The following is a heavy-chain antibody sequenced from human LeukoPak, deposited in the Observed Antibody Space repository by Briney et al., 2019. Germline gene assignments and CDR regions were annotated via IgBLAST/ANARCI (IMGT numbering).Heavy chain of an antibody. J-gene: IGHJ6*03. V-gene: IGHV4-39*07. CDR2: IYYSGST. CDR3: ARVVPAATSYYYYYYYMDV. CDR1: GGSISSSSYY. Sequence: PSETLSLTCTVSGGSISSSSYYWGWIRQPPGKGLEWIGSIYYSGSTNYNPSLKSRVTISVDTSKNQFSLKLSSVTAADSAVYYCARVVPAATSYYYYYYYMDVWGKGTTVTVSS. D-gene: IGHD2-2*01.